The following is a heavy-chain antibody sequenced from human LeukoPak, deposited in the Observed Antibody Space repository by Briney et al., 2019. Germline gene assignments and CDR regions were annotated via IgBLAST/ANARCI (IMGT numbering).Heavy chain of an antibody. CDR1: GFTFSSYA. Sequence: GGSLRLSCAASGFTFSSYAMSWVRQAPGKGLEWVSAITGGGGGTYYADSVKGRFTISRDNSKKTLYLQMSRLRVEDTAVYYCAEGGAYCGGDCQFDFWGQGTLVTVSP. D-gene: IGHD2-21*02. CDR2: ITGGGGGT. J-gene: IGHJ4*02. V-gene: IGHV3-23*01. CDR3: AEGGAYCGGDCQFDF.